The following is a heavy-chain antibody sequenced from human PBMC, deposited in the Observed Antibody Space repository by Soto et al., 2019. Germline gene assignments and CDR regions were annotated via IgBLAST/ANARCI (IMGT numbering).Heavy chain of an antibody. J-gene: IGHJ6*02. CDR2: IYYSGST. CDR3: AREYDYGSGSGGMDF. CDR1: GGSVSSGSYY. Sequence: PSETLSLTCTVSGGSVSSGSYYWSWIRQPPGKGLEWIGYIYYSGSTNYNPSLKSRVTISVDTSKNQFSLKLRSVTAADAAVYFCAREYDYGSGSGGMDFWGQGTTVTVSS. D-gene: IGHD3-10*01. V-gene: IGHV4-61*01.